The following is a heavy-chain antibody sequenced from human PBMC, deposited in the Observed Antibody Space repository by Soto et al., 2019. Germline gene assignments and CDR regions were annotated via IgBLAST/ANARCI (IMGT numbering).Heavy chain of an antibody. CDR1: GFTFSRSG. D-gene: IGHD6-6*01. J-gene: IGHJ6*02. CDR2: ISYDGSNK. CDR3: AKDSIAGRPDYNYGMDV. Sequence: PGGSLRLSCAASGFTFSRSGMHWVRQAPGKGLEWVALISYDGSNKYYADSVKGRFTISRDNSKNTLYVQMNSLRAEDTAVYYCAKDSIAGRPDYNYGMDVWGQGTTVTVSS. V-gene: IGHV3-30*18.